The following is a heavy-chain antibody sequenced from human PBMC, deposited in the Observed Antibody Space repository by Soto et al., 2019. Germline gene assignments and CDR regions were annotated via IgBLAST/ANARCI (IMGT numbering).Heavy chain of an antibody. CDR3: AKVPQWVLRYHDWFFDY. V-gene: IGHV3-23*01. D-gene: IGHD3-9*01. CDR1: GFSFSNSA. CDR2: ISGSGDIT. Sequence: EVHLLESGGGLVQPGGSLRLSCAVSGFSFSNSAMTWVRQAPGKGLAWVSGISGSGDITYNTDSVKGRFAISRDTSKNVVYLQMRSLRAEDTAVYYCAKVPQWVLRYHDWFFDYWGQGTLVTVSS. J-gene: IGHJ4*02.